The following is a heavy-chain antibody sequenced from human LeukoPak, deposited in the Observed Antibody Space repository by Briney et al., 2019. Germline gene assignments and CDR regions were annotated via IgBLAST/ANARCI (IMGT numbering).Heavy chain of an antibody. CDR3: ARDLPATRATITAFDI. D-gene: IGHD5-12*01. V-gene: IGHV1-18*01. CDR2: ISAYNGNT. CDR1: GYTFTSYG. J-gene: IGHJ3*02. Sequence: ASVKVSCKASGYTFTSYGISWVRRAPGQGLEWMGWISAYNGNTNYAQKLQGRVTMTTDTSTSTAYMELRSLRSDDTAVYYCARDLPATRATITAFDIWGQGTMVTVSS.